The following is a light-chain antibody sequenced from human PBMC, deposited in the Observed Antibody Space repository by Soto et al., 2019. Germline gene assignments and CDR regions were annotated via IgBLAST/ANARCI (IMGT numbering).Light chain of an antibody. V-gene: IGKV3-20*01. J-gene: IGKJ1*01. CDR3: QQYGSSPGT. CDR2: DAS. CDR1: QNVGTY. Sequence: EIVLTQSPDTLSLSPGERATLSCRASQNVGTYLTWFQQKPGQAPRRLIYDASTRVSGVPARFSGSGSGTDFTLTISRLEPEDFAVYYCQQYGSSPGTFGQGTKVEIK.